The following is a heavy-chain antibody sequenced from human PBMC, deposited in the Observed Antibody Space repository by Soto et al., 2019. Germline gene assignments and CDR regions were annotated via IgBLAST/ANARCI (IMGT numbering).Heavy chain of an antibody. J-gene: IGHJ5*02. D-gene: IGHD3-10*01. V-gene: IGHV4-31*11. Sequence: SETLSLTCAVSGDSISSGGYYWSWIRQHPGKGLEWIGYIYYSGSTYYNPSLKSRVTISVDTSKNQFSLKLSSVTAADTAVYYCARESSIRGLVYVSNWLDPWGQGTLVTVS. CDR2: IYYSGST. CDR1: GDSISSGGYY. CDR3: ARESSIRGLVYVSNWLDP.